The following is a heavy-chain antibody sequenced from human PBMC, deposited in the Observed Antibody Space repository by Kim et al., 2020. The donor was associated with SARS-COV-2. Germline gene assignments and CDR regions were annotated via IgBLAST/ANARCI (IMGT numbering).Heavy chain of an antibody. D-gene: IGHD1-26*01. CDR3: ARVTNHVGSYYFDY. CDR1: GGSISSYY. Sequence: SETLSLTCTVSGGSISSYYWSWIRQPPGKGLEWIGYIYYSGSTNYNPSLKSRVTISVDTSKNQFSLKLSSVTAADTAVYYCARVTNHVGSYYFDYWGQGTLVTVSS. J-gene: IGHJ4*02. CDR2: IYYSGST. V-gene: IGHV4-59*01.